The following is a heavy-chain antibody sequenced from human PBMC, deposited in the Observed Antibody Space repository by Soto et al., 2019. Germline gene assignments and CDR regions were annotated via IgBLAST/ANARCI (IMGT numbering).Heavy chain of an antibody. CDR1: GYTFTSYV. V-gene: IGHV1-18*01. J-gene: IGHJ6*03. CDR2: ISAYNGNT. CDR3: ARVSCSSTSCPNNYYSYYMDV. D-gene: IGHD2-2*01. Sequence: GASVKVSCKASGYTFTSYVISWVRHAPGQGLEWMGWISAYNGNTNYAQKLQGRVTMTTDTSTSTAYMELRSLRSDDTAVYYCARVSCSSTSCPNNYYSYYMDVWGKGTTVTVSS.